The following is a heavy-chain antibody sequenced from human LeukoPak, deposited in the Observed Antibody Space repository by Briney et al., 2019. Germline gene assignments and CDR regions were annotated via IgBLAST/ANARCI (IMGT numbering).Heavy chain of an antibody. V-gene: IGHV1-18*01. CDR2: ISAYNGNT. J-gene: IGHJ4*02. D-gene: IGHD1-26*01. CDR1: GYTFTSYG. CDR3: ARDWDYSGSYWERLPLDY. Sequence: ASVKVSCKASGYTFTSYGISWVRQAPGQGLAWMGWISAYNGNTNYAQKLQGRVTMTTDTSTSTAYMELRSLRSDDTAVYYCARDWDYSGSYWERLPLDYWGQGTLVTVSS.